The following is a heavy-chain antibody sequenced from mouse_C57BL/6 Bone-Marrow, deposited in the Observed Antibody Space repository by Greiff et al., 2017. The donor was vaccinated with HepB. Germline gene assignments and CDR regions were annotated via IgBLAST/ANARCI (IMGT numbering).Heavy chain of an antibody. CDR1: GYTFTSYW. Sequence: VKLQQPGAELVRPGSSVKLSCKASGYTFTSYWMHWVKQRPIQGLEWIGNIDPSDSETHYNQKFKDKATLTVDKSSSTAYMQLSSLTSEDSAVYYCARLGRLAWFAYWGQGTLVTVSA. V-gene: IGHV1-52*01. CDR3: ARLGRLAWFAY. CDR2: IDPSDSET. J-gene: IGHJ3*01. D-gene: IGHD4-1*01.